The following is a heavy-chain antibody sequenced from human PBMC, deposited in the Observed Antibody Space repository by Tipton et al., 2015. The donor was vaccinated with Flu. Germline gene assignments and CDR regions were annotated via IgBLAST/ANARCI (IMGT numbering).Heavy chain of an antibody. J-gene: IGHJ4*01. Sequence: GEALGTHYWTWFRQPAGERLEWIGRIFATGTAIYNPSLRSRVTMSVDASNNQFSLNLSSVNAADTAVYYCSRLPRHYGDYPLDYWGPGIMVTVSS. CDR1: GEALGTHY. CDR3: SRLPRHYGDYPLDY. D-gene: IGHD4-17*01. V-gene: IGHV4-4*07. CDR2: IFATGTA.